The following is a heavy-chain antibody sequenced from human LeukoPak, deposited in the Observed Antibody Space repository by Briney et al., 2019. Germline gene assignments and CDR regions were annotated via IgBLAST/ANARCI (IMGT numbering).Heavy chain of an antibody. J-gene: IGHJ5*02. Sequence: ASVKVSCKASGYTFTGYYMHWVRQAPGQGLEWMGWINPNSGGTNYAQKFQGRVTITADESTSTAYMELSSLRSEDTAVYYCARDARHRYCSSSSCYRGWLDPWGQGTPVTVSS. CDR1: GYTFTGYY. CDR3: ARDARHRYCSSSSCYRGWLDP. CDR2: INPNSGGT. V-gene: IGHV1-2*02. D-gene: IGHD2-2*01.